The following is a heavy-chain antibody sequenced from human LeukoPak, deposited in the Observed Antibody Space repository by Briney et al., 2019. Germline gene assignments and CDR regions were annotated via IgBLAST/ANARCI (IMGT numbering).Heavy chain of an antibody. CDR3: ARGSYYDFWSGFRTSNYYYYYYMDV. Sequence: GGSLRLSCVASGFTFVSHWMTRVRQAPGKGLEWVANINQDGSERYYVDSVKGRFTISRDNAKNSLYLQMNSLRAEDTAVYYCARGSYYDFWSGFRTSNYYYYYYMDVWGKGTTVTVSS. J-gene: IGHJ6*03. CDR1: GFTFVSHW. V-gene: IGHV3-7*01. D-gene: IGHD3-3*01. CDR2: INQDGSER.